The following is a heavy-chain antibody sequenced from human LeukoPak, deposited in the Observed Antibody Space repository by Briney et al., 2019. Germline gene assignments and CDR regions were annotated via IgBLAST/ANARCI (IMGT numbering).Heavy chain of an antibody. D-gene: IGHD2/OR15-2a*01. V-gene: IGHV3-74*01. CDR2: INSXGSWX. Sequence: PGGSLRLSCVASGNYLMHWVRQAPGKGLVWVSHINSXGSWXXYADSVXGRXXISKDNAKNTVYLQMNSLRAEDTAVYYCVSFYETYWGRGTLVTVSS. CDR1: GNYL. J-gene: IGHJ4*02. CDR3: VSFYETY.